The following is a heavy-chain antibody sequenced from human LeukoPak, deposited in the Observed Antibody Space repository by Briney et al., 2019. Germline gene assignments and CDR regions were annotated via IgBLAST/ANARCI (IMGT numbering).Heavy chain of an antibody. CDR1: GGSISSGGYY. Sequence: SETLSLTCTVSGGSISSGGYYWSWIRQHPGKGLEWIGYIYYSGSTYYNPSLKSRVTISVDTSENQFSLKLSSVTAADTAVYYCARDLKGRSYFDYWGQGTLVTVSS. D-gene: IGHD3-9*01. CDR3: ARDLKGRSYFDY. CDR2: IYYSGST. J-gene: IGHJ4*02. V-gene: IGHV4-31*03.